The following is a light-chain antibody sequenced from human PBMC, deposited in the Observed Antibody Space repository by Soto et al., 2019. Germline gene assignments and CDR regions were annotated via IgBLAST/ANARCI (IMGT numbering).Light chain of an antibody. J-gene: IGLJ2*01. CDR1: NIGSKS. V-gene: IGLV3-21*04. Sequence: SYELTQPPSVSVAPGKTASITCGGNNIGSKSVHWYHQKPGQAPVVVIYYDRDRPSGIPERISGSNSGNTATLTISRVEAGDEADCHCQVWDGTTDHVLFGGGTKLTVL. CDR2: YDR. CDR3: QVWDGTTDHVL.